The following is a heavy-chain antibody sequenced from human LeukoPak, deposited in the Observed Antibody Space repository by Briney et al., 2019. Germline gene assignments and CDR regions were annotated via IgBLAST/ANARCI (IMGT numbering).Heavy chain of an antibody. V-gene: IGHV4-39*01. CDR1: GGSISSSSYY. D-gene: IGHD2-2*01. CDR3: ARQVLGYCGSTSCYYYMDV. Sequence: SETLSLTCTVSGGSISSSSYYWGWIRQPPGKGLEWIGGIYYSGSTYYNPSLKSRVTISVDTSKNQFSLKLSSVTAADTAVYYCARQVLGYCGSTSCYYYMDVWGKGTTVTVSS. CDR2: IYYSGST. J-gene: IGHJ6*03.